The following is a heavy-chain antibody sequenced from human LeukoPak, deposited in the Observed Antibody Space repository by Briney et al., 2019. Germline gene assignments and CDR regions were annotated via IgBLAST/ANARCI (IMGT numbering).Heavy chain of an antibody. CDR3: ARDFV. Sequence: PGGSLRLSCAASGFTFSSDWMSWVRQAPGKGLEWVANIKEDGSEKYYVDSVKGRFTISRDNAKNSLYLQMNSLRSEDKAVYYCARDFVWGQGTLVTVSS. J-gene: IGHJ4*02. CDR1: GFTFSSDW. V-gene: IGHV3-7*01. CDR2: IKEDGSEK.